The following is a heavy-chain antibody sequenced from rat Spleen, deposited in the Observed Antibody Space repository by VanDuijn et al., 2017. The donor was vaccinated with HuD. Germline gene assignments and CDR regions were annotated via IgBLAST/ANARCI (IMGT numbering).Heavy chain of an antibody. Sequence: EVQLVESGGGLVQPGRSLKLSCVASGFTFNRYWMYWVRQAPKKGLEWVATILYDDTNTYYRDSVKGRFTISRDNTKNTLYLQMDSLGSEDTATYYCATAGSRISRFAYWGQGTLVTVSS. CDR2: ILYDDTNT. CDR3: ATAGSRISRFAY. D-gene: IGHD2-7*01. J-gene: IGHJ3*01. CDR1: GFTFNRYW. V-gene: IGHV5-29*01.